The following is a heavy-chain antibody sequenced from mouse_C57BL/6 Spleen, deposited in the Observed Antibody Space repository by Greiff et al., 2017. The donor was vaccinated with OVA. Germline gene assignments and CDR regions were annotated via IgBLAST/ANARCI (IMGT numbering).Heavy chain of an antibody. V-gene: IGHV1-82*01. D-gene: IGHD4-1*01. CDR3: ARGGANWDPYYFDD. J-gene: IGHJ2*01. Sequence: QVQLQQSGPELVKPGASVKISCKASGYAFSSSWMHWVKQRPGKGLEWIGRIYPGDGATNYNGKFKGKATLTADKSSSTAYMQLSSLTSEDSAVYFCARGGANWDPYYFDDWGQGTTLTVSS. CDR2: IYPGDGAT. CDR1: GYAFSSSW.